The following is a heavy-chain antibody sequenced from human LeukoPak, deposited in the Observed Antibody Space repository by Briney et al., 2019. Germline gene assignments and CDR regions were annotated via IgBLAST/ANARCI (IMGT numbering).Heavy chain of an antibody. CDR3: ARGWFGELSPFDY. CDR1: GASISNGNSY. D-gene: IGHD3-10*01. CDR2: IYTSGST. V-gene: IGHV4-61*09. Sequence: SETLSLTCTVSGASISNGNSYWSWIRQPAGKGLEWIGHIYTSGSTNYNPSLKSRVTISVDTSKNQFSLKLSSVTAADTAVYYCARGWFGELSPFDYWGQGTLVTVSS. J-gene: IGHJ4*02.